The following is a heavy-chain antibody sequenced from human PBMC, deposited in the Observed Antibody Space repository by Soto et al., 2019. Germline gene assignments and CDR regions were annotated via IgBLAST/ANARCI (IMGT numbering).Heavy chain of an antibody. V-gene: IGHV1-2*04. J-gene: IGHJ5*02. CDR2: INPNSGGT. CDR1: GYTFIGYS. D-gene: IGHD2-8*01. Sequence: ASVKVSCKASGYTFIGYSIHWVRQAPGQGLEWMGWINPNSGGTNYAQKFQGWVTMTRDTSISTAYMELSRLKSDDTALYYCARERCTNGVCYTPWFDPWGQGTLVTVSS. CDR3: ARERCTNGVCYTPWFDP.